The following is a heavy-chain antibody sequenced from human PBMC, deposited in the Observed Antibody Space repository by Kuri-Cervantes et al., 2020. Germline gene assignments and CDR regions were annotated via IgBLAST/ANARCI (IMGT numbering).Heavy chain of an antibody. Sequence: SVKASCKASGGTFSSYTISWVRQAPGQGLEWMGRIIPILGIANYAQKFQGRVTITADKSTSTAYMELSSLRSEDTAVYYCARVDSIYTGPYGMDVWGQGTTVTVSS. J-gene: IGHJ6*02. V-gene: IGHV1-69*02. D-gene: IGHD3-16*01. CDR1: GGTFSSYT. CDR2: IIPILGIA. CDR3: ARVDSIYTGPYGMDV.